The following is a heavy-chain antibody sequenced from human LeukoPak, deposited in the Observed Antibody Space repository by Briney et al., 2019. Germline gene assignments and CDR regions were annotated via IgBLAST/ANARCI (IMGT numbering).Heavy chain of an antibody. V-gene: IGHV1-2*02. CDR3: ARKANYDFWSGDYDY. Sequence: ASVKVSCKASGGTFSSYAISWVRQAPGQGLEWMGWINPNSGGTNYAQKFQGRVTMTRDTSISTAYMELSRLRSDDTAVYYCARKANYDFWSGDYDYWGQGTLVTVSS. D-gene: IGHD3-3*01. J-gene: IGHJ4*02. CDR2: INPNSGGT. CDR1: GGTFSSYA.